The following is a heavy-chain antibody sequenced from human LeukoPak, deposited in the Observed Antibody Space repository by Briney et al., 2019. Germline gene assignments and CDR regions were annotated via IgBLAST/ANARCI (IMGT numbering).Heavy chain of an antibody. CDR3: ARGPYSSSWDYFDY. CDR1: GGSFSGYY. CDR2: INHSGST. V-gene: IGHV4-34*01. D-gene: IGHD6-13*01. J-gene: IGHJ4*02. Sequence: SETLSLTCAVYGGSFSGYYWSWIRQPPGKGLEWIGEINHSGSTNYNPSLKSRVTISVDTSKNQFSLKLSSVTAADTAVYYCARGPYSSSWDYFDYWGQGTLVTVSS.